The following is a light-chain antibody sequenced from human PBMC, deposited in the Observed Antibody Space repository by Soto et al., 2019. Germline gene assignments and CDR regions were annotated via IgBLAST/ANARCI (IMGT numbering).Light chain of an antibody. CDR1: QSVGSN. V-gene: IGKV3-15*01. J-gene: IGKJ1*01. CDR3: QQYHNWPPDRT. Sequence: EIVMTQSPATLSVSPGDRAALSCRASQSVGSNLAWYQQKPGQAPRLLIYGASTRATGIPARFSGSGSGTDFTLTISSLQSEDFAIYFCQQYHNWPPDRTFGQGTKVEIK. CDR2: GAS.